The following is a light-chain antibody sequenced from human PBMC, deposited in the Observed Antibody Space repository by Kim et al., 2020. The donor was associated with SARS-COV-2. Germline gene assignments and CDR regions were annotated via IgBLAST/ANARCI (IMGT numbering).Light chain of an antibody. CDR2: DAS. CDR1: QSVSRF. V-gene: IGKV3-11*01. J-gene: IGKJ4*01. Sequence: LYPGESAALSCRASQSVSRFLAWYQQKPGQAPRLLIYDASNRATGIPARFSGSGSGTDFAHTISSLEPEDFAVYYCQHRSDWSLTFGGGTKVDIK. CDR3: QHRSDWSLT.